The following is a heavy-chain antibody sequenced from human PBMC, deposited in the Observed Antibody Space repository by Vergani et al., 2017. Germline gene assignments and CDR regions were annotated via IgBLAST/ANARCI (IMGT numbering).Heavy chain of an antibody. J-gene: IGHJ4*02. CDR1: GFTFDDYA. CDR2: ISWDGGST. Sequence: EVQLVESGGGLVQPGGSLRLSCAASGFTFDDYAMHWVRQAPGKGLEWVSLISWDGGSTYYADSVKGRFTISRDNSKNSLYLQMNSLRAEDTALYYCAKDDIAAEDGLDYWGQGILVTVSS. D-gene: IGHD6-13*01. CDR3: AKDDIAAEDGLDY. V-gene: IGHV3-43D*03.